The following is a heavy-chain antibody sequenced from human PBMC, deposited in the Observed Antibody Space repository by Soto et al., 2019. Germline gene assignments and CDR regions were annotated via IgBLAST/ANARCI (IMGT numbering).Heavy chain of an antibody. V-gene: IGHV4-31*03. Sequence: SETLSLTCTVSGGSISSGGYYWSWIRQHPGKGLEWIGYIYYSGSTYYNPSLKSRVTISVDTSKNQFSLKLSSVTAADTAVYYCARDSTRGYGVDYWGQGTLVTVSS. CDR1: GGSISSGGYY. CDR3: ARDSTRGYGVDY. D-gene: IGHD6-25*01. J-gene: IGHJ4*02. CDR2: IYYSGST.